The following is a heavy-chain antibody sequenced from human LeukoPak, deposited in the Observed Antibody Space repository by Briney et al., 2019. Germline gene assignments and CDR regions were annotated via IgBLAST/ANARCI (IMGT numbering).Heavy chain of an antibody. V-gene: IGHV3-30*18. J-gene: IGHJ4*02. Sequence: GRSRRLSCAAAGFTFSSYGMHWVRQAPGKGLEWVAVISYDGSNKYYADSVKGRFTISRDNSKNTLYLQMNSLRAEDTAVYYCAKDYYDSSGYYVSYFDSWGQGTLVTVSS. CDR1: GFTFSSYG. D-gene: IGHD3-22*01. CDR3: AKDYYDSSGYYVSYFDS. CDR2: ISYDGSNK.